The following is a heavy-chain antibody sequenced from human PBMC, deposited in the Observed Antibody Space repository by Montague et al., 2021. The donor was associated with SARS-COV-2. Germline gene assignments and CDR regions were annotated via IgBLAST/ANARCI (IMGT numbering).Heavy chain of an antibody. CDR1: GGSINSGSYY. CDR2: ISTSGNT. D-gene: IGHD3-9*01. CDR3: ARDTRPNFAYYDILAGDYYYYGIDV. J-gene: IGHJ6*02. Sequence: TLSLTCTVSGGSINSGSYYWGWIRQAAGKGLEWIGRISTSGNTKYNTSLKSRVTISVDTSQNQFSLKTYSVTAADTAVYYCARDTRPNFAYYDILAGDYYYYGIDVWGQGTTVTVTS. V-gene: IGHV4-61*02.